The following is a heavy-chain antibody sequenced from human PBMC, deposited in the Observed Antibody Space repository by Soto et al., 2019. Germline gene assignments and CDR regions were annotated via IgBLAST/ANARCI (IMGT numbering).Heavy chain of an antibody. CDR3: ARSPLARYCSGGSCYLVPYYFDY. Sequence: PSETLSLTCTVSGGSISSYYWSWIRQPPGKGLEWIGYIYYSGSTNYNPSLKSRVTISVDTSKNQFSLQLSSVTAADTAVYYCARSPLARYCSGGSCYLVPYYFDYWGQGTLVTVSS. V-gene: IGHV4-59*01. J-gene: IGHJ4*02. CDR1: GGSISSYY. CDR2: IYYSGST. D-gene: IGHD2-15*01.